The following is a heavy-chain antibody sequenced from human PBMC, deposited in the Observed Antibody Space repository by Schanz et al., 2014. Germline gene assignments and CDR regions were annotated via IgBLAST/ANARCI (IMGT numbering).Heavy chain of an antibody. CDR3: ARDRVYCSGGSCLTFDY. CDR1: GFTFSSYG. J-gene: IGHJ4*02. D-gene: IGHD2-15*01. V-gene: IGHV3-30*03. CDR2: MSYDGSIK. Sequence: QVQLVESGGGVVQPGRSLRLSCAASGFTFSSYGMHWVRQAPGKGLEWVAAMSYDGSIKYYGDSVKGRFTISRDNSKNTLYLHMNTLRAEDTAVYYCARDRVYCSGGSCLTFDYWGQGTLVTVSS.